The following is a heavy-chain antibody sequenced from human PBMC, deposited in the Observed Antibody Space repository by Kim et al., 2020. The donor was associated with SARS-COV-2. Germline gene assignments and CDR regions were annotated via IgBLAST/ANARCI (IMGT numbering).Heavy chain of an antibody. D-gene: IGHD6-19*01. V-gene: IGHV1-2*02. J-gene: IGHJ4*02. CDR3: ARALQWLAEIDY. CDR1: GYTFTGYY. Sequence: ASVKVSCKASGYTFTGYYMHWVRQAPGQGLEWMGWINPNSGGTNYAQKFQGRVTMTRDTSISTAYMELSRLRSDDTAVYYCARALQWLAEIDYWGQGTLVTVSS. CDR2: INPNSGGT.